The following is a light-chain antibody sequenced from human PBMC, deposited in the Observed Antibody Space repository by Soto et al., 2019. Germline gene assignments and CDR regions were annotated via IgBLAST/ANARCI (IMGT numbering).Light chain of an antibody. CDR2: DAF. CDR1: QSVNSN. J-gene: IGKJ2*01. V-gene: IGKV3-15*01. Sequence: EIVLTQSPATLSVSPGARATLFCRASQSVNSNLAWYQQKPGQAPRLLMYDAFKRASNVPARFSGSGSGTEFTLTISSLQSEDFAVYYCQQYNNWPPYTVGQGTKVEIK. CDR3: QQYNNWPPYT.